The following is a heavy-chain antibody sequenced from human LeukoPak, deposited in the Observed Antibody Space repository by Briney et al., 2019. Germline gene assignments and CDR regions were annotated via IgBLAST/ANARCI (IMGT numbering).Heavy chain of an antibody. CDR1: GGSISSYY. J-gene: IGHJ4*02. D-gene: IGHD4-17*01. Sequence: NPSETLSLTCTVSGGSISSYYWSWIRQPPGKGLEWIGYINYSGSTNYNPSLKSRVTMSVDTSKNQFSLKLSSVTAADTAMYYCAREGRPDYVYFDHWGQGSLVTVSS. CDR2: INYSGST. CDR3: AREGRPDYVYFDH. V-gene: IGHV4-59*01.